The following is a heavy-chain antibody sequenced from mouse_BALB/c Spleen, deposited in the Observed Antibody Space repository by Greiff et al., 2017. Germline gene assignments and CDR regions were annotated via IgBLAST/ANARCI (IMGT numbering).Heavy chain of an antibody. CDR1: GYAFTNYL. CDR3: AREVYYGNSWFAY. Sequence: QVQLKESGAELVRPGTSVKVSCKASGYAFTNYLIEWVKQRPGQGLEWIGVINPGSGGTNYNEKFKGKATLTADKSSSTAYMQLSSLTSDDSAVYFCAREVYYGNSWFAYWGQGTLVTVSA. J-gene: IGHJ3*01. V-gene: IGHV1-54*01. CDR2: INPGSGGT. D-gene: IGHD2-1*01.